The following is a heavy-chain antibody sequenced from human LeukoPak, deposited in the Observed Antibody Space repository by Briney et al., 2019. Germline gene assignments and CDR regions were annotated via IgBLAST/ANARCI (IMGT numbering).Heavy chain of an antibody. CDR1: GLTFSRNA. V-gene: IGHV3-23*01. D-gene: IGHD1-1*01. Sequence: TGGSLRLSCAASGLTFSRNAMCWVRQAPGKGLEWVSGISASGDSIYYADSVKGRFTISRDNAKNTLYLQMNSLRVGDTAVYYCAKHPHRTTGIPFDYWGLGTLVTVSS. CDR2: ISASGDSI. CDR3: AKHPHRTTGIPFDY. J-gene: IGHJ4*02.